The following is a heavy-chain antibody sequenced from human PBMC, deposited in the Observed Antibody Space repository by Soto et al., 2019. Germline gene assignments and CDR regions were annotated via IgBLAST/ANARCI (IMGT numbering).Heavy chain of an antibody. CDR2: FSDDGSNR. D-gene: IGHD2-15*01. V-gene: IGHV3-30*18. CDR1: GVTFSTYG. CDR3: AKSSRGRGNAFLYYYAMDV. Sequence: LRLSGVASGVTFSTYGMHVVRQAPGKGLAWVEVFSDDGSNRHYAASVRGRLTISRDNSKNTLYLQVKSLRPEDTAVYYCAKSSRGRGNAFLYYYAMDVWGQGTTVSVSS. J-gene: IGHJ6*02.